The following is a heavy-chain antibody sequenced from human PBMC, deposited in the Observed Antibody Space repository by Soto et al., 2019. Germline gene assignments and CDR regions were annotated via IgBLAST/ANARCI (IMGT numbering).Heavy chain of an antibody. J-gene: IGHJ6*02. CDR2: IINIFGTA. CDR1: GGTFSNHV. CDR3: ARGPYEFWSGYYRSEFRSGMDV. V-gene: IGHV1-69*12. Sequence: QVQLVQSGAEVKKPGSSVKVSCKASGGTFSNHVISWVRQAPGQGLEWMGGIINIFGTANYAQKFQGRVRITADASTSTAHMELSSLRAEDTAVYYCARGPYEFWSGYYRSEFRSGMDVWGQGTTVTVSS. D-gene: IGHD3-3*01.